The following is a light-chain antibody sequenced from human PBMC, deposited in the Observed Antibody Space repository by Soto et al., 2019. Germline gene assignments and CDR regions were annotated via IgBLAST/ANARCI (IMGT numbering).Light chain of an antibody. V-gene: IGKV3-15*01. CDR2: GAS. CDR3: QQYNNWPPLT. CDR1: QRVSSN. Sequence: EIVMTQSPATLSVSPGERATLSCRASQRVSSNLAWYQQKPGHAPRLLIYGASTRATGIPARFSGSGSGTEFTLTISSLQSEDFAVYYCQQYNNWPPLTFGGGTKVEIK. J-gene: IGKJ4*01.